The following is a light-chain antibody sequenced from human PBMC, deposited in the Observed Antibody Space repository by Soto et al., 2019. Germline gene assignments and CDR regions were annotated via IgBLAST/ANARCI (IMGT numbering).Light chain of an antibody. CDR1: SSDVGSYNL. CDR2: ESS. V-gene: IGLV2-23*01. J-gene: IGLJ2*01. Sequence: QSALTQPASVSGSPGQSVTISCTGTSSDVGSYNLVSWYHQHPGKAPKLMIYESSKRPSGVSNRFSGSKSGNTASLTISGLQAEDEADYYCCSYAGSSTDVVFGGGTKVTVL. CDR3: CSYAGSSTDVV.